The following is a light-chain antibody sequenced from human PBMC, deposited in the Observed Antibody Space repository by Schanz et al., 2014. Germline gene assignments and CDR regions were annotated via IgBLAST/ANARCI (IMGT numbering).Light chain of an antibody. J-gene: IGLJ2*01. Sequence: QSALTQPPSASGSPGQSVTISCTGTSSDVGGYNYVSWYQQHPGKAPKLMIYDVSKRPSGVPDRFSGSKSGNTASLTISGLQADDEADYYCSSYAGTYSRVFGGGTKLTVL. V-gene: IGLV2-11*01. CDR1: SSDVGGYNY. CDR2: DVS. CDR3: SSYAGTYSRV.